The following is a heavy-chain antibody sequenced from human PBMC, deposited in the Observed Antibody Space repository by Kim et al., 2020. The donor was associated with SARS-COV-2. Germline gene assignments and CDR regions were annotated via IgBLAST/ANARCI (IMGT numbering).Heavy chain of an antibody. CDR1: GYSFTSYW. J-gene: IGHJ4*02. Sequence: GESLKISCKGSGYSFTSYWIGWVRQMPGKGLEWMGIIYPGDSDTRYSPSFQGQVTISADKSISTAYLQWSSLKASDTAMYYCAVYGDPTLRGYYFDYWGQGTLVTVSS. CDR3: AVYGDPTLRGYYFDY. CDR2: IYPGDSDT. V-gene: IGHV5-51*01. D-gene: IGHD4-17*01.